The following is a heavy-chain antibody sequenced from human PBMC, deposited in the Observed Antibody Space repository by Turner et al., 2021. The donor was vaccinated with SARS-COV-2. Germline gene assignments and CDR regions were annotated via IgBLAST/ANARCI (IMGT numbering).Heavy chain of an antibody. V-gene: IGHV3-21*02. CDR1: GFNFSNFV. D-gene: IGHD1-1*01. CDR3: ARTSPSISGIIIDY. Sequence: EVQLVESGGGLVKSGGPLRLSCAVSGFNFSNFVMSWVRQAPGKGLEWVSSISSNSGSRYYADSMRGRITISRDNAKNSLYLQVNSLRVEDAAFYYCARTSPSISGIIIDYWGQGTLVTVSS. J-gene: IGHJ4*02. CDR2: ISSNSGSR.